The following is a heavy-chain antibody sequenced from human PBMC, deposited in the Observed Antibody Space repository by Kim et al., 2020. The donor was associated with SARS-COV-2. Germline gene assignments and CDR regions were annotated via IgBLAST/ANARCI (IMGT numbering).Heavy chain of an antibody. CDR3: AKDRVVRGIMGAFAS. J-gene: IGHJ4*02. Sequence: GGSLRLSCAASGFTFSSYAMSWVRQVPGKGLEWVSTISGSGGDTYYADSVKGRFTISRDNSKNTLYLQMNSLRAQDTAVYYCAKDRVVRGIMGAFASWGQGTLVTVSS. CDR1: GFTFSSYA. D-gene: IGHD3-10*01. V-gene: IGHV3-23*01. CDR2: ISGSGGDT.